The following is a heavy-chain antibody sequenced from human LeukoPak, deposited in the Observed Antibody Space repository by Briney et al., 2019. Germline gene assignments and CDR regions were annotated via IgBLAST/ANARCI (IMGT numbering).Heavy chain of an antibody. V-gene: IGHV1-2*02. CDR3: ARTPTVSRKDTAMGFDY. CDR2: INPNSGGT. Sequence: EASVKVSCKASGYTFTGYYMHWVRQAPGQGLEWMGWINPNSGGTNYAQKFQGRVTMTRDTSISTAYMELSRLRSDDTAVYYCARTPTVSRKDTAMGFDYWGQGTLVTVSS. D-gene: IGHD5-18*01. J-gene: IGHJ4*02. CDR1: GYTFTGYY.